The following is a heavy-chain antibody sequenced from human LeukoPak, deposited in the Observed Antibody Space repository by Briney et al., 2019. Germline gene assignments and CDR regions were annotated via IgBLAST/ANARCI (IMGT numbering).Heavy chain of an antibody. CDR3: ARIVDTAMGAFDY. D-gene: IGHD5-18*01. J-gene: IGHJ4*02. Sequence: KPGGSPRLSCAASGFTFSDYYMSWIRLAPGKGLEWVSYISSSGSTIYYADSVKGRFTISRDNAKNSLYLQMNSLRAEDTAVYYCARIVDTAMGAFDYWGQGTLVTVSS. V-gene: IGHV3-11*01. CDR2: ISSSGSTI. CDR1: GFTFSDYY.